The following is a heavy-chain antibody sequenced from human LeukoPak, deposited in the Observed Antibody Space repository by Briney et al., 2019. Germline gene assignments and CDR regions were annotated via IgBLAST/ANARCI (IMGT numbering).Heavy chain of an antibody. Sequence: SETLSLTCTVSGYSISSGYYWGWIRQPPGKGLAWIGSIYHSGSTYYNPSLKSRVTISVDTSKNQFSLKLSSVTAADTAVYYCARDPVNQRTPFDYWGQGTLVTVSS. J-gene: IGHJ4*02. V-gene: IGHV4-38-2*02. D-gene: IGHD1-14*01. CDR1: GYSISSGYY. CDR3: ARDPVNQRTPFDY. CDR2: IYHSGST.